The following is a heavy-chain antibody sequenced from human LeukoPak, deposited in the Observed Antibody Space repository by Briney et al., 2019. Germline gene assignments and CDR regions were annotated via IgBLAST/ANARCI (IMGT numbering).Heavy chain of an antibody. D-gene: IGHD3-10*01. V-gene: IGHV4-31*03. CDR1: GGSISSGGYY. J-gene: IGHJ4*02. CDR3: ARVDYYGSGSYSHFDY. Sequence: SETLSLTCTVSGGSISSGGYYWSWIRQHPGKGLEWIGYIYYSGSTYYNPSLKSRVTISVDTSKNQFSLKLSSVTAADTAVYYCARVDYYGSGSYSHFDYWGQGTLVTVSS. CDR2: IYYSGST.